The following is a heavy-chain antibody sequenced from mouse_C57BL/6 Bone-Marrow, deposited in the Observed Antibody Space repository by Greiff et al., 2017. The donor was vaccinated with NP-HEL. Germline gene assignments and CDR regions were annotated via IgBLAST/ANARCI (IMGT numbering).Heavy chain of an antibody. J-gene: IGHJ2*01. D-gene: IGHD1-1*02. CDR3: TTRDYGY. CDR2: IDPENGDT. Sequence: EVKLQQSGAELVRPGASVKLSCTASGFNIKDDYMHWVKQRPEQGLEWIGWIDPENGDTEYASKFQGKATITADTSSNTAYLQLSSLTSEDTAVYYCTTRDYGYWGQGTTLTVSS. CDR1: GFNIKDDY. V-gene: IGHV14-4*01.